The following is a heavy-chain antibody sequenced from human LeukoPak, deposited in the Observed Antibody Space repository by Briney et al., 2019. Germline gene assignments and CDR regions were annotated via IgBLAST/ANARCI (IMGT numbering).Heavy chain of an antibody. D-gene: IGHD5-24*01. J-gene: IGHJ4*02. CDR2: IDHTGST. V-gene: IGHV4-59*01. Sequence: SETLSLTCTVSGGSIRSYYWSWLRQPPGKGLEWIGYIDHTGSTNYNPSLNSRVTISRDTSKNHFSLELSSVTAADTAVYFCAREGGVSRDGYGLDYWGQGTLVTVSS. CDR1: GGSIRSYY. CDR3: AREGGVSRDGYGLDY.